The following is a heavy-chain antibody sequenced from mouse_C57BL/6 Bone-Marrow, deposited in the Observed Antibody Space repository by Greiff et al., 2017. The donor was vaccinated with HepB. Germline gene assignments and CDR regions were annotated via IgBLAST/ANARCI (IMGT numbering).Heavy chain of an antibody. CDR2: INPGSGGT. Sequence: QVQLQQSGAELVRPGTSVKVSCKASGYAFTNYLIEWVKQRPGQGLEWIGVINPGSGGTNYNEKFKGKATLTADKSSSTAYMQLSSLTSEDSAVYYCARWAAQATVRAMDYWGQGTSVTVSS. V-gene: IGHV1-54*01. J-gene: IGHJ4*01. D-gene: IGHD3-2*02. CDR3: ARWAAQATVRAMDY. CDR1: GYAFTNYL.